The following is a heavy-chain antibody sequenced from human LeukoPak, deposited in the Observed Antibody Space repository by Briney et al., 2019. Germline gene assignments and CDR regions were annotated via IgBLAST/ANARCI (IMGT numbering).Heavy chain of an antibody. J-gene: IGHJ5*02. Sequence: SGPTLVNPTQTLTLTCTFSGFSLGTSGMCVSWIRQPPGKALEWLARIDWDDDKYYSTSLKTRLTISKDTSKNQVVLTMTNMDPVDTATYYCARIKRVGATPGWFDPWGQGTLVTVSS. V-gene: IGHV2-70*11. D-gene: IGHD1-26*01. CDR3: ARIKRVGATPGWFDP. CDR2: IDWDDDK. CDR1: GFSLGTSGMC.